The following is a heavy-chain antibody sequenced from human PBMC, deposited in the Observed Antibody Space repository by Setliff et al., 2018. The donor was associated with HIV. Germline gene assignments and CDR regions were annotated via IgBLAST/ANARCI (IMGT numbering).Heavy chain of an antibody. V-gene: IGHV4-38-2*02. CDR1: GDSISSDFY. CDR2: IYHSGNT. D-gene: IGHD2-21*02. Sequence: LSLTCTVSGDSISSDFYWGWIRQPPGKGLEWSGSIYHSGNTYYMPSLQSRVTISVDMSKNQFSLNLNSVTAADTAVYYCARGQGCGGGCHYAFEMWGQGTMVTVSS. J-gene: IGHJ3*02. CDR3: ARGQGCGGGCHYAFEM.